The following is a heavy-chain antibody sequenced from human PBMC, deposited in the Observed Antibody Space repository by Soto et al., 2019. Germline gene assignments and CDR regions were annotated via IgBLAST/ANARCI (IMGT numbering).Heavy chain of an antibody. CDR2: INSDGSST. CDR3: ASEYSSSSYYYYGMDV. V-gene: IGHV3-74*01. J-gene: IGHJ6*02. D-gene: IGHD6-6*01. Sequence: EVQLVESGGGLVQPGGSLRLSCAASGFTFSSYWMHWVRQAPGKGLVWVSRINSDGSSTSYADSVKGRFTISRDNAKNTLYLRMNSLRAEDTAVYYCASEYSSSSYYYYGMDVWGQGTTVTVSS. CDR1: GFTFSSYW.